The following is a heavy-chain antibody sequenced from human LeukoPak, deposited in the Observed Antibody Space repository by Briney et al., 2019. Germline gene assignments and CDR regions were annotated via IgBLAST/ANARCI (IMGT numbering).Heavy chain of an antibody. D-gene: IGHD3-22*01. Sequence: PGGSLRLSCAASGFTFSSYGMHWARQAPGKGLEWVAVIWYDGSNKYYADSVKGRFTISRDNSKNTLYLQMNSLRAEDTAVYYCARERYYYDSSGYYPDYYYYGMDVWGQGTTVTVSS. J-gene: IGHJ6*02. V-gene: IGHV3-33*01. CDR1: GFTFSSYG. CDR3: ARERYYYDSSGYYPDYYYYGMDV. CDR2: IWYDGSNK.